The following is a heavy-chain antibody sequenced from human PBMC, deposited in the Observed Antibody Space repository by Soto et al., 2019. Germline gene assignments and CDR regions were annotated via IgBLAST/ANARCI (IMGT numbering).Heavy chain of an antibody. J-gene: IGHJ4*02. CDR2: ISYDGSNK. V-gene: IGHV3-30-3*01. D-gene: IGHD1-26*01. CDR3: ARDSGSYSPLDY. Sequence: GGSLRLSCAASGFTFSSYAMHWVRQAPGKGLEWVAVISYDGSNKYYADSVKGRFTISRDNSKNTLYLQMNRLRAEDTAVYYSARDSGSYSPLDYWGQGTLVTVSS. CDR1: GFTFSSYA.